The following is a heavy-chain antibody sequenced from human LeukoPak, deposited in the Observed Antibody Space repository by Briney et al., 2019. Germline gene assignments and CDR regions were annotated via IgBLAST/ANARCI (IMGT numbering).Heavy chain of an antibody. J-gene: IGHJ6*02. CDR2: ISNKANNYAT. D-gene: IGHD1-26*01. CDR3: VRGAASGSYYGLGV. Sequence: GGSLRLSCAASGFTFSDSTMHWVRQASGKGLEWVGRISNKANNYATAYATSVKGRFTLSSDDSKNTAYLQMNSLKTEDTALYYCVRGAASGSYYGLGVWGQGATVTVSS. V-gene: IGHV3-73*01. CDR1: GFTFSDST.